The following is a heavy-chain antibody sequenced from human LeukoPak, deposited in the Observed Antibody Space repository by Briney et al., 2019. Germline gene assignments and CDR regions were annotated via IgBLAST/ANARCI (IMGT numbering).Heavy chain of an antibody. CDR3: VLAVAAGNYFDY. J-gene: IGHJ4*02. V-gene: IGHV3-30*04. D-gene: IGHD6-19*01. CDR1: GFTFSSYA. CDR2: ISYDGSNK. Sequence: GRSLRLSCAASGFTFSSYAMHWVRQAPGKGLEWVAVISYDGSNKYYADSVKGRFTIPRDNSKNTLYLQMNSLRAEDTAVYYCVLAVAAGNYFDYWGQGTLVTVSS.